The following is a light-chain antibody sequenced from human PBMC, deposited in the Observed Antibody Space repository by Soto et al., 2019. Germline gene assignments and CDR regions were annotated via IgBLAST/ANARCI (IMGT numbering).Light chain of an antibody. CDR2: DDN. Sequence: NFMLTQPHSVSESPGKTVTISCIRSGGNIASNYVHWYQQRPGSSPTTVIFDDNQRPAGVPDRFSGSIDRSSNSASLTISGLKIEDEADYYCQSYGNGDLVVFGGGTKLTVL. V-gene: IGLV6-57*01. CDR1: GGNIASNY. CDR3: QSYGNGDLVV. J-gene: IGLJ2*01.